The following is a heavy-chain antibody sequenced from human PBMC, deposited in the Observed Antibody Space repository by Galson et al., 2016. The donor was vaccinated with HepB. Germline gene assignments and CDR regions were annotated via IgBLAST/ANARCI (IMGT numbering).Heavy chain of an antibody. Sequence: SLRLSCAASGFTFSSYAMHWVRQAPGKGLEWVAVISFDGSNNFYADFVKGRFTISRDNSKNTLHLQMNSLRAEDTAVYYCARDDDYVWGTYRYTRTVPQYYFDYWGQGTLVTVSS. CDR1: GFTFSSYA. CDR3: ARDDDYVWGTYRYTRTVPQYYFDY. J-gene: IGHJ4*02. V-gene: IGHV3-30-3*01. D-gene: IGHD3-16*02. CDR2: ISFDGSNN.